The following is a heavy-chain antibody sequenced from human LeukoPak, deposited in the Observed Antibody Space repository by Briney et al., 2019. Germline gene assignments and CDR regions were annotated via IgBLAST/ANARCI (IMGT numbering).Heavy chain of an antibody. CDR1: GFTFSSYR. D-gene: IGHD2-21*02. Sequence: GGSLRLSCAASGFTFSSYRMNWVRQAPGKGLEWVSSISNTSSYIYYADSVKGRFTISRDNAKNSLYLQMNSLRAEDTAVYFCGRDADCGGDCPVDYWGQGTLVTVSS. J-gene: IGHJ4*02. CDR2: ISNTSSYI. CDR3: GRDADCGGDCPVDY. V-gene: IGHV3-21*01.